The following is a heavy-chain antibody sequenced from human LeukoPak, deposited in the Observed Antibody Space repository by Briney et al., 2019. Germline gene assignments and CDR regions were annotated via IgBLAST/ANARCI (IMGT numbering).Heavy chain of an antibody. CDR3: ARETTMIVVDHYYYYGMDV. Sequence: PGGPLRPSCAPSGFPFSSYSMNWVRQAPGKGLEWVSYISSSSSTIYYADSVKGRFTISRDNAKNSLYLQMNSLRDEDTAVYYCARETTMIVVDHYYYYGMDVWGQGTTVTVSS. J-gene: IGHJ6*02. CDR2: ISSSSSTI. D-gene: IGHD3-22*01. CDR1: GFPFSSYS. V-gene: IGHV3-48*02.